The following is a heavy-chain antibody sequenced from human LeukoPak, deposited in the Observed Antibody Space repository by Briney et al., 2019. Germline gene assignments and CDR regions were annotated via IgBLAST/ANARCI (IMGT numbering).Heavy chain of an antibody. CDR1: GFTFSNYW. Sequence: GGSLRLSCEGSGFTFSNYWMSWVRQAPGKGLEWVANIQQHGSETYYGDSVKGRFTISRDNAKNSLYLQMNSLRAEDTALYYCAKDIKPGKTWTPAPPSFDYWGQGTLVTVSS. CDR3: AKDIKPGKTWTPAPPSFDY. V-gene: IGHV3-7*03. J-gene: IGHJ4*02. D-gene: IGHD1-26*01. CDR2: IQQHGSET.